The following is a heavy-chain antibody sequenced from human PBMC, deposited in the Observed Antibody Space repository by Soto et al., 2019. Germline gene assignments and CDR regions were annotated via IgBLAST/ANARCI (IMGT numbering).Heavy chain of an antibody. D-gene: IGHD4-17*01. Sequence: PGGSLRLSCAASGFTFSSYGMHWVRQAPGKGLEWVAVISYDGSNKYYADSVKGRFTISRDNSKNTLYLQMNSLRAEDTAVYYCAKDWDYGDFPYYFDYWGQGILVTVSS. CDR3: AKDWDYGDFPYYFDY. CDR2: ISYDGSNK. V-gene: IGHV3-30*18. CDR1: GFTFSSYG. J-gene: IGHJ4*02.